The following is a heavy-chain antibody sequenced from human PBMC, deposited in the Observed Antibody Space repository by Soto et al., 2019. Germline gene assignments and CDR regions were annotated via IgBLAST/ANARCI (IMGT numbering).Heavy chain of an antibody. CDR1: GGSISSSSYY. V-gene: IGHV4-39*01. Sequence: QLQLQESGPGLVKPSETLSLTCTVSGGSISSSSYYWGWIRQPPGKGLEWIGSIYYSGSTYYNPSLKSRVTISVDTSKNQFSLKLSSVTAADTAVYYCARHGGAERWLLYGTYYYYGMDVWGQGTTVTVSS. J-gene: IGHJ6*02. D-gene: IGHD1-26*01. CDR3: ARHGGAERWLLYGTYYYYGMDV. CDR2: IYYSGST.